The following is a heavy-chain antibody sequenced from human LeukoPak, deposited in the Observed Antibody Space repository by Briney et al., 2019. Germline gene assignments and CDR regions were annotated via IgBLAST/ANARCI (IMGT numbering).Heavy chain of an antibody. CDR1: GGTFSSYA. D-gene: IGHD3-10*01. Sequence: GASVKVSCKASGGTFSSYAISWVRQAPGQGLEWMGGIIPIFGTANYEQKFQGRVTITADKSTSTAYMELSSLRSEDTAVYYCARVYGSGSYYFWFDPWGQGTLVTVSS. CDR3: ARVYGSGSYYFWFDP. V-gene: IGHV1-69*06. CDR2: IIPIFGTA. J-gene: IGHJ5*02.